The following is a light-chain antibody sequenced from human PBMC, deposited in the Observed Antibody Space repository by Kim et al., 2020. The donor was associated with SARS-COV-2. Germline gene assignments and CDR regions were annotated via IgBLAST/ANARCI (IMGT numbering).Light chain of an antibody. CDR1: QSISSH. CDR3: QQSNITPFT. Sequence: DIQMIQSPSTLSASVGDRVTITCRTTQSISSHLNWYQQKPGRAPKLLISAASTLQGGVPSRFSGSGSETDFTLTISSLQPEDFATCICQQSNITPFTFGPGT. J-gene: IGKJ3*01. V-gene: IGKV1-39*01. CDR2: AAS.